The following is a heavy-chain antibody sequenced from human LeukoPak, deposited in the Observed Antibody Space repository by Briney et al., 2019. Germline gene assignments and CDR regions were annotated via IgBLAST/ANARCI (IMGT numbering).Heavy chain of an antibody. Sequence: PGGSLRLSCAASGFAVSSNYMSWVRQAPGKGLEWVSVIYSSGSTYYADSVKGRFTISRDNSKNTLYLQMNSLRAEDTAVYYCARIEHYYYYGMDVWGQGTTVTVSS. J-gene: IGHJ6*02. V-gene: IGHV3-53*01. CDR1: GFAVSSNY. CDR2: IYSSGST. CDR3: ARIEHYYYYGMDV.